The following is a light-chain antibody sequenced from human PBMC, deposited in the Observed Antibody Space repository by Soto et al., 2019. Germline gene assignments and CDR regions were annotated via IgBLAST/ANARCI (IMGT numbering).Light chain of an antibody. Sequence: EIVLTQSPGTLSLSPGERATLSCRASQSVSSSYLAWYQQKPGQAPRLLIHDASIRATGIPDRFSGSGSGTDFTLTISRLEPEDFAVYYCQQYGNSPITFGQGTRLEIK. CDR3: QQYGNSPIT. CDR2: DAS. J-gene: IGKJ5*01. CDR1: QSVSSSY. V-gene: IGKV3-20*01.